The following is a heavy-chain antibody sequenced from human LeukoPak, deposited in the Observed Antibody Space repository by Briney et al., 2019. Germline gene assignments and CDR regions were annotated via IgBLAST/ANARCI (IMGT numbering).Heavy chain of an antibody. D-gene: IGHD3-10*01. J-gene: IGHJ4*02. CDR3: ATDSYYYGSGSYYNPVY. Sequence: GASVKVSCKVSGCTLTELSMHWVRQAPGKGLEWMGGFDPEDGETIYAQKFQGRVTMTEDTSTDTAYMELSSLRSEDTAVYYCATDSYYYGSGSYYNPVYWGQGTLVTVSS. V-gene: IGHV1-24*01. CDR1: GCTLTELS. CDR2: FDPEDGET.